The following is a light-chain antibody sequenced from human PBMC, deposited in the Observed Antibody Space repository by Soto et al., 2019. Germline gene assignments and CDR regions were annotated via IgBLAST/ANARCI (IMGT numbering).Light chain of an antibody. Sequence: EIVLTQSPGTLPLSPGERATLSCRASQSVSSHLAWSQQRPGQAPRLLIYGASSRATGIPDRFSGSGSGTDFTLTISRLEPEDFALYYCQQYGNSPPLTFGGGTKVEIK. V-gene: IGKV3-20*01. J-gene: IGKJ4*01. CDR3: QQYGNSPPLT. CDR1: QSVSSH. CDR2: GAS.